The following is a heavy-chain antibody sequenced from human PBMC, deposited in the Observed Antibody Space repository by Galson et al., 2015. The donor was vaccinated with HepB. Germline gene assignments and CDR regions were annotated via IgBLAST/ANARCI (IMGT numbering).Heavy chain of an antibody. D-gene: IGHD2-2*01. CDR3: ARLDSIVVVPAGYDAFDI. V-gene: IGHV1-18*01. Sequence: SVKVSCKASGYTFTSYGISWVRQAPGQGLEWMGWISAYNGNTNYAQKLQGRVTMTTDTSTSTAYMELRSLRSDDTAVYYCARLDSIVVVPAGYDAFDIWGQGTMVTVSS. J-gene: IGHJ3*02. CDR2: ISAYNGNT. CDR1: GYTFTSYG.